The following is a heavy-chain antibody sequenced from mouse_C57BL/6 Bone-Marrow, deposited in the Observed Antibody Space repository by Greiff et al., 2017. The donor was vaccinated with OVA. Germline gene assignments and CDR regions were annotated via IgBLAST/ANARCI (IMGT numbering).Heavy chain of an antibody. J-gene: IGHJ4*01. CDR1: GYTFTSYW. Sequence: QVQLQQSGTELVKPGASVKLSCQASGYTFTSYWMHWVKQRPGQGLEWIGNINPSNGGTNYNEKFKSKATLTVDKSSSTAYMQLSSLTSEDSAVYYCALMITTFYYYAMDYWGQGTSVTVSS. D-gene: IGHD2-4*01. CDR2: INPSNGGT. V-gene: IGHV1-53*01. CDR3: ALMITTFYYYAMDY.